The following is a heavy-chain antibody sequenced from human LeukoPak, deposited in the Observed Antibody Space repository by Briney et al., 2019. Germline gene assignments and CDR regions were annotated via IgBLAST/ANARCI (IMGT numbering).Heavy chain of an antibody. CDR3: ASSNIAASGKPFDS. V-gene: IGHV4-59*08. CDR2: IYYSGGT. J-gene: IGHJ4*02. D-gene: IGHD6-13*01. CDR1: GGXISSYY. Sequence: PSETLSLTCTVSGGXISSYYCNWIRQPPGKGLEWIGYIYYSGGTNHNPSLKSRVSLSVDTSKNQFTLKLSSVTAADTAVYYCASSNIAASGKPFDSWGQGTLVTVSS.